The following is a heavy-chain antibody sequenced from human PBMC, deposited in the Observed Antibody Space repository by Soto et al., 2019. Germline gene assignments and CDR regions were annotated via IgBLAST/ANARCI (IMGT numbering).Heavy chain of an antibody. CDR2: ISGSGGST. D-gene: IGHD4-4*01. J-gene: IGHJ4*02. V-gene: IGHV3-23*01. CDR1: GFTFSSYA. Sequence: GGSLRLSCAASGFTFSSYAMSWVRQAPGKGLEWVSAISGSGGSTYYADSVKGRFTISRDNSKNTLYLQMNSLRAEDTAVYYCAKDQSTGGNSDEFDYWGQGTLVTVPQ. CDR3: AKDQSTGGNSDEFDY.